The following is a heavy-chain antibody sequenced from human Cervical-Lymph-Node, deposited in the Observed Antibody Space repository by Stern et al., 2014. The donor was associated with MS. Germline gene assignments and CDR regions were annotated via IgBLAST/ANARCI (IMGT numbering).Heavy chain of an antibody. J-gene: IGHJ4*02. V-gene: IGHV1-3*01. CDR1: GYTFSSYG. CDR3: ATHVPVPRGWF. CDR2: INAGNGET. D-gene: IGHD3-10*01. Sequence: QVQLVQSGAEVKKPGASVKVSCKASGYTFSSYGMHWVRQAPGQRPEWMGRINAGNGETKYSQKFQGRVTISRDISATTAYMELSTLRSEDTAVYYCATHVPVPRGWFWGQGTLVTVSS.